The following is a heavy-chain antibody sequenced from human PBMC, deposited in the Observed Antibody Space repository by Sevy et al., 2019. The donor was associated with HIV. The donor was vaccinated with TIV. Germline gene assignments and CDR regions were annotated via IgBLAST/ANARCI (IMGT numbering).Heavy chain of an antibody. J-gene: IGHJ4*02. CDR2: IKSKTDGGTT. V-gene: IGHV3-15*01. Sequence: GGSLRLSCAASGFTFSNAWMSWVRQAPGKGLEWVGRIKSKTDGGTTGYAAPVKGRFTISRDDSKNTLYLQMNSLKTEDTAIYYCTTDSKKLGLSALLDYWGQGTLVTVSS. CDR3: TTDSKKLGLSALLDY. CDR1: GFTFSNAW. D-gene: IGHD7-27*01.